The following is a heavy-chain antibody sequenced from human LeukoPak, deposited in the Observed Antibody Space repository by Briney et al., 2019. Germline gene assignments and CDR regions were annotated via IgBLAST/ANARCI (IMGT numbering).Heavy chain of an antibody. J-gene: IGHJ4*02. CDR3: AREDGDAYNFFDY. CDR2: IRTDGGST. D-gene: IGHD5-24*01. CDR1: GFAFSTYW. V-gene: IGHV3-74*01. Sequence: GGSLRLSCAASGFAFSTYWMHWVRQAPGKGLVWVSRIRTDGGSTYYADSVKGRFTISRDNAKNTLYLQMNSLTAEDTAVYYCAREDGDAYNFFDYWGQGTLVTVSS.